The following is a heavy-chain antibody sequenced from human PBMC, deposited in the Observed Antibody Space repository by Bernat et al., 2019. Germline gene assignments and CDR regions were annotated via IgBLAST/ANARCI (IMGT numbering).Heavy chain of an antibody. Sequence: EVQLVESGGDLVQPGGSLRLSCAASGFAFSSYAMSWVRQAPGKGLVWVSRINSDGSSTSYADSVKGRFTISRDNAKNTLYLQMNSLRAEDTAVYYCARVSAHGAFDIWGQGTMVTVSS. V-gene: IGHV3-74*02. CDR3: ARVSAHGAFDI. D-gene: IGHD3-3*02. CDR2: INSDGSST. J-gene: IGHJ3*02. CDR1: GFAFSSYA.